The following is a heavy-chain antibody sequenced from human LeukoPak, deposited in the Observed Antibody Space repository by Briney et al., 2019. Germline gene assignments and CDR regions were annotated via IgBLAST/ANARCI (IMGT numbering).Heavy chain of an antibody. CDR3: ARAGWESPLWWFDP. D-gene: IGHD1-26*01. CDR1: GFTFSDYY. CDR2: ISSSGSTI. J-gene: IGHJ5*02. V-gene: IGHV3-11*01. Sequence: GGSLRLSCAASGFTFSDYYMSWIRQAPGKGLEWVSYISSSGSTIYYADSVKGRFTISRDNAKDSLYLQMNSLRAEDTAVYYCARAGWESPLWWFDPWGQGTLVTVSS.